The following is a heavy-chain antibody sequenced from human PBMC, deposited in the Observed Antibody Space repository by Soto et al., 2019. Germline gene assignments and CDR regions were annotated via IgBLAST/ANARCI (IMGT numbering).Heavy chain of an antibody. Sequence: GGSLRLSCAASGFTFSGYAMSWVRQAPGKGLEWVSAIRDSGATTYHADSVKGRFTISRDNSKNTLSLQMNSLRAEDTAVYYCAKATTPVTTFLDYWGQGALVTVSS. J-gene: IGHJ4*02. V-gene: IGHV3-23*01. CDR3: AKATTPVTTFLDY. CDR2: IRDSGATT. CDR1: GFTFSGYA. D-gene: IGHD4-17*01.